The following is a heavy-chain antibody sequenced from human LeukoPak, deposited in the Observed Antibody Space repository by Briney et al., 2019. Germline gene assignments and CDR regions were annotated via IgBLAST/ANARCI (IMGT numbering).Heavy chain of an antibody. V-gene: IGHV3-33*01. CDR2: IWYDGSNK. CDR3: AREMSSGYPPDY. Sequence: GRSLRLSCAASGFTFSSYGMHWVRQAPGKGLEWVAVIWYDGSNKYYADSVKGRSTISRDNSKNTLYLQMNSLRAEDTAVYYCAREMSSGYPPDYWGQGTLVTVSS. CDR1: GFTFSSYG. J-gene: IGHJ4*02. D-gene: IGHD3-22*01.